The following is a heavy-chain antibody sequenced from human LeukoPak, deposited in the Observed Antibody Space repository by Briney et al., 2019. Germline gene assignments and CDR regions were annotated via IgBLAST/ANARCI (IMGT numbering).Heavy chain of an antibody. V-gene: IGHV3-9*01. D-gene: IGHD5-18*01. CDR3: AKDWRRGYSYGFWYFDL. CDR2: ISWNSGSI. CDR1: GFTFDDYA. J-gene: IGHJ2*01. Sequence: GGSLRLSCAASGFTFDDYAMHWVRQAPGKGLEWVSGISWNSGSIGYADSVKGRFTISRDNAKNSLYLQMNSLRAEDTALYYCAKDWRRGYSYGFWYFDLWGRGTLVTVSS.